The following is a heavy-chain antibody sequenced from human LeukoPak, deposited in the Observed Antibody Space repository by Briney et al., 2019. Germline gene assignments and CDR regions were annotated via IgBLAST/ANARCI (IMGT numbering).Heavy chain of an antibody. CDR2: TSHSGST. D-gene: IGHD1-26*01. Sequence: SETLSLTCAVYGGSFSGYYWSWIRQSPGKGLEWIGETSHSGSTNYNPSLKSRVTISVDASKNQFSLKLRSVTAADTAVYYCARLTWELPPGGLYYSYYKDLWGKGTTVTVSS. CDR1: GGSFSGYY. CDR3: ARLTWELPPGGLYYSYYKDL. J-gene: IGHJ6*03. V-gene: IGHV4-34*01.